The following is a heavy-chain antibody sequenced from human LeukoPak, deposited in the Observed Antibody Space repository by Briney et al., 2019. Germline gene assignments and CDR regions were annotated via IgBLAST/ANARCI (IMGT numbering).Heavy chain of an antibody. J-gene: IGHJ4*02. CDR3: AKDRSDSSSWYAGSH. D-gene: IGHD6-13*01. CDR2: ISGSGGST. V-gene: IGHV3-23*01. Sequence: GGSLRLSCADSGFTFSSFAMSWVRQAPGKGLEWVSAISGSGGSTYYADSVKGRFTISRDNSKNTLYLQMNSLRAEDTAVYYCAKDRSDSSSWYAGSHWGQGTLVTVSS. CDR1: GFTFSSFA.